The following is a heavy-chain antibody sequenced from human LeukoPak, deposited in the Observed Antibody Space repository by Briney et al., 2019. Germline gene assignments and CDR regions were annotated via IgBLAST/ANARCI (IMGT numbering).Heavy chain of an antibody. CDR1: GGSISSGDYY. Sequence: SQTLSLTCTVSGGSISSGDYYWSWIRQPPGKGLEWIGYIYYSGSTYYNPSLKSRVTISVDTSKSQFSLKLSSVTAADTAVYYCARDYYDSSGYYDYWGQGTLVTVSS. V-gene: IGHV4-30-4*08. J-gene: IGHJ4*02. D-gene: IGHD3-22*01. CDR3: ARDYYDSSGYYDY. CDR2: IYYSGST.